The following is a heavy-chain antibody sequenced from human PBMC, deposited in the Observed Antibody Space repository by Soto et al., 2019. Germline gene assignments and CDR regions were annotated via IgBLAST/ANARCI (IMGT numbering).Heavy chain of an antibody. J-gene: IGHJ6*03. CDR1: GFTFDQYT. Sequence: EVQLVESGGGLVQPGRSLRLACAASGFTFDQYTMHWVRQAPGKGLEWVSRITWHSGTIGYADSVKGRFTISRDNAKNSLYLQMNRLRGEDTALYYCAKEMITFGDFNYYYMDVWGNGTTVTVSS. CDR2: ITWHSGTI. D-gene: IGHD3-16*01. V-gene: IGHV3-9*01. CDR3: AKEMITFGDFNYYYMDV.